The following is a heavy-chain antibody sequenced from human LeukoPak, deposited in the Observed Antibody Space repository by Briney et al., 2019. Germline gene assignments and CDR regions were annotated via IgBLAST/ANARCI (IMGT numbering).Heavy chain of an antibody. CDR1: GGSISSYY. D-gene: IGHD2-2*02. CDR3: ARGPAGIPTRYFDL. CDR2: IYYSGST. V-gene: IGHV4-59*01. J-gene: IGHJ2*01. Sequence: SETLSLTCTVSGGSISSYYWSWIRQPPGKGLEWIGYIYYSGSTNYNPSLKSRVTISVDTSKNQFSLKLSSVTAADTAVYYCARGPAGIPTRYFDLWGRGTLVTVSS.